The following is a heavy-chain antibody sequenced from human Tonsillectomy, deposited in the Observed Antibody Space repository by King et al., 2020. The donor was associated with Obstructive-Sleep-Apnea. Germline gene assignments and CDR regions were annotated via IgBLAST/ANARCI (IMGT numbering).Heavy chain of an antibody. CDR1: GFTFSSYA. CDR2: ISGSGGST. Sequence: VQLVESGGGLVQPGGSLRLSCSASGFTFSSYAMSWVRQAPGKWLEWVSAISGSGGSTYYEDSVKGLLTISRDNSKNTLYLQMNSLRAEDTAVYYCAKETYYYDSSGYYHFDYWGQGTLVTVSS. D-gene: IGHD3-22*01. V-gene: IGHV3-23*04. J-gene: IGHJ4*02. CDR3: AKETYYYDSSGYYHFDY.